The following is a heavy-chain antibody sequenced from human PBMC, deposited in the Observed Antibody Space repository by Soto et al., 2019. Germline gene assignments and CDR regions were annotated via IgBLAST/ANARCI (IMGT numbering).Heavy chain of an antibody. D-gene: IGHD6-19*01. J-gene: IGHJ6*02. CDR2: ISSSSSYI. Sequence: GESLKISCAASGFTFSSYSMNWVRQAPGKGLEWVSSISSSSSYIYYADSVKGRFTISGDNAKNSLYLQMNSLRAEDTAVYYCARDLGIAVAGGMDVWGQGTTVTVSS. V-gene: IGHV3-21*01. CDR3: ARDLGIAVAGGMDV. CDR1: GFTFSSYS.